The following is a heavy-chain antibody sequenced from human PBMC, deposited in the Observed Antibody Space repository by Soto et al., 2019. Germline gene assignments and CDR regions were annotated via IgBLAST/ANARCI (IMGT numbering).Heavy chain of an antibody. J-gene: IGHJ6*03. CDR1: GYSFTNYG. V-gene: IGHV1-18*01. D-gene: IGHD6-19*01. CDR2: ISAYNGNT. Sequence: QDQLVQSGVEVKKPGASVKVSCKASGYSFTNYGITWVRQAPGQGFEWMGWISAYNGNTNYAQKFQGRVTMTTDASTSTAYVELRSLRSDDTAVYYCARDRGVAPPVAGNTHYYYYMDVWGKRDHGHRVL. CDR3: ARDRGVAPPVAGNTHYYYYMDV.